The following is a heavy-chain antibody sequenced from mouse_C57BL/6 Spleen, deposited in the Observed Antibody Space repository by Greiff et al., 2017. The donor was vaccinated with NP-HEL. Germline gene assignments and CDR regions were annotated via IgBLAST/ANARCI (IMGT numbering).Heavy chain of an antibody. J-gene: IGHJ4*01. Sequence: EVQLQQSGPVLVKPGASVKMSCKASGYTFTDYYMNWVKQSHGKSLEWIGVINPYNGGTSYNQKFKGKATLTVDKSSSTAYMELNSLTSEDSAVYYCARRIYYDYDVPGMDYWGQGTSVTVSS. CDR2: INPYNGGT. D-gene: IGHD2-4*01. CDR3: ARRIYYDYDVPGMDY. V-gene: IGHV1-19*01. CDR1: GYTFTDYY.